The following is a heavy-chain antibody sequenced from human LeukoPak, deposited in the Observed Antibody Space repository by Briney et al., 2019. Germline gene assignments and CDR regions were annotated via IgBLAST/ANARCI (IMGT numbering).Heavy chain of an antibody. CDR2: IKSKTDGGTT. J-gene: IGHJ4*02. CDR3: TTGRTRYYYDSSGYRDY. D-gene: IGHD3-22*01. V-gene: IGHV3-15*01. Sequence: GGSLRLSCAASGFTFSNAWMSWVRQAPGKGLEWAGRIKSKTDGGTTDYAAPVKGRFTISRDDSKNTLYLQMNSLKTEDTAVYYCTTGRTRYYYDSSGYRDYWGQGTLVTVSS. CDR1: GFTFSNAW.